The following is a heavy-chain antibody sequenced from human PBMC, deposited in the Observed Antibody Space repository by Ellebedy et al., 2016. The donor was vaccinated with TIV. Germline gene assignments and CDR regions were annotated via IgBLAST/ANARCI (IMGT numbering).Heavy chain of an antibody. Sequence: SQTLSLTCAVYGESFSGYYWSWIRQPPGKGLDWIGEVNHSGSTTYNPSLKSRVTISVDTSKNQLSLKLSSVTAADPAVYYCARVRRELLWFAESQYFFDYWGQGTLVTVSS. CDR3: ARVRRELLWFAESQYFFDY. D-gene: IGHD3-10*01. CDR2: VNHSGST. V-gene: IGHV4-34*01. J-gene: IGHJ4*02. CDR1: GESFSGYY.